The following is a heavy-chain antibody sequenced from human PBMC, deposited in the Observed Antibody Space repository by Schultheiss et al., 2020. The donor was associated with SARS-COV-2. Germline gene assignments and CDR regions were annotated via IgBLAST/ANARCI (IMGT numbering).Heavy chain of an antibody. Sequence: GGSLRLSCAASGFTFSSYSMNWVRQAPGKGLEWVSAISGSGGSTYYADSVKGRFTISRDNSKNTLYLQMNSLRAEDTAVYYCAREVVAHFDYWGQGTLVTVSS. D-gene: IGHD3-22*01. CDR2: ISGSGGST. V-gene: IGHV3-23*01. J-gene: IGHJ4*02. CDR1: GFTFSSYS. CDR3: AREVVAHFDY.